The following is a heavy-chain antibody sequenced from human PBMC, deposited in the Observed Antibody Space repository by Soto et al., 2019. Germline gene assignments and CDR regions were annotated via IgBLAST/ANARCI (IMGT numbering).Heavy chain of an antibody. CDR1: GGSISSGDFF. J-gene: IGHJ5*02. CDR3: ARVLYYGSGTSDL. Sequence: QVQLQESGPGLVKPPQTLSLTGTVSGGSISSGDFFWSWFRQPPGNGPEWLGSFYYSGSAFHNPSRTSRHTICVDTSNNQFSLRLSSVTAADTVVYYCARVLYYGSGTSDLWGEGALVTVSS. CDR2: FYYSGSA. D-gene: IGHD3-10*01. V-gene: IGHV4-30-4*01.